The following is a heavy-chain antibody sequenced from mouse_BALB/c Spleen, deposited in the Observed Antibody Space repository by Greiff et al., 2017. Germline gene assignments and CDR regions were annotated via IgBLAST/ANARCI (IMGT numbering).Heavy chain of an antibody. V-gene: IGHV2-9*02. Sequence: VKLVESGPGLVAPSQSLSITCTVSDFSLTTYGVHWIRQPPGKGLEWLGVIWAGGSTNYNSALMSRLSISKDNSKSQVFLKMNSLQTDDTAMYYCARAGITTASWFSYWGQGTLVTVSA. CDR3: ARAGITTASWFSY. CDR1: DFSLTTYG. D-gene: IGHD1-2*01. J-gene: IGHJ3*01. CDR2: IWAGGST.